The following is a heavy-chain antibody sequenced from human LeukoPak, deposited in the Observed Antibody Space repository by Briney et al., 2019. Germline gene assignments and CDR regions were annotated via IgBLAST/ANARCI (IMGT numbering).Heavy chain of an antibody. Sequence: PSETLSLTCTVSGGSISTYYWSWIRQPPGKGLEWIGYIYYSGSTNYNPSLKSRVTISVDTSKKQFSLKLSSVTAADTAVYYCASKNFYGNRGGFDYWGQGTLVTVSS. CDR1: GGSISTYY. CDR2: IYYSGST. V-gene: IGHV4-59*08. CDR3: ASKNFYGNRGGFDY. J-gene: IGHJ4*02. D-gene: IGHD2/OR15-2a*01.